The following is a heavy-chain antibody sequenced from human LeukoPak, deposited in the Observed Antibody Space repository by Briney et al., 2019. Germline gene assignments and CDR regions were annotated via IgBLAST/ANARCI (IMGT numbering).Heavy chain of an antibody. CDR3: AKSVGEGMYYYYYGMDV. CDR2: ISGSGGST. V-gene: IGHV3-23*01. Sequence: PGGSLRLSFAASGFTVSSNYMSWARQAPGKGLEWVSAISGSGGSTYYADSVKGRFTISRDNSKNTLYLQMNSLRAEDTAVYYCAKSVGEGMYYYYYGMDVWGQGTTVTVSS. CDR1: GFTVSSNY. J-gene: IGHJ6*02. D-gene: IGHD2-15*01.